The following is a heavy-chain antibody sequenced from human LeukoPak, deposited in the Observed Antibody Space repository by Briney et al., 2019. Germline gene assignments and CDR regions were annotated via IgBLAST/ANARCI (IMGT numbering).Heavy chain of an antibody. V-gene: IGHV3-30*04. D-gene: IGHD6-13*01. J-gene: IGHJ6*03. CDR3: AKDWQQLDGDYYYYMDV. CDR1: GFTFSSYA. CDR2: ISYDGSNK. Sequence: GGSLRPSCAASGFTFSSYAMHWVRQAPGKGLEWVALISYDGSNKYYADSVKGRFTFSRDNFKNTLYLQMNSLRAEDTAVYYCAKDWQQLDGDYYYYMDVWGKGTTVTVSS.